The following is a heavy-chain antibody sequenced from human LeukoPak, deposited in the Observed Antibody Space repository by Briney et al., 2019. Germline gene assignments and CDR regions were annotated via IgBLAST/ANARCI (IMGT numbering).Heavy chain of an antibody. CDR3: ESAFWSCYYVVVDI. CDR1: GYTFTSYG. Sequence: ASVKVSCEDSGYTFTSYGPSWGRQAPGQGLEWMGWISAYNGNTNYAQKLQGRVTMTTDTSTSTAYTELRSLRSDDTAVYYCESAFWSCYYVVVDIWGQGTMVTVSS. V-gene: IGHV1-18*01. D-gene: IGHD3-3*01. CDR2: ISAYNGNT. J-gene: IGHJ3*02.